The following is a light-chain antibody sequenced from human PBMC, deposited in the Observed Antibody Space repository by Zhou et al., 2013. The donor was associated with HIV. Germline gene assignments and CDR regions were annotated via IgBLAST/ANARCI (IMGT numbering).Light chain of an antibody. Sequence: EIVLTQSPGTLSLSPGERATLSCRASQSLSSRYLAWYQQKPSQAPRLLIYGASSRATGIPDRFSGSGSGTEFTLTISSVQSEDSAVYYCQQYNDWPYTFGQGTKLEIK. CDR3: QQYNDWPYT. J-gene: IGKJ2*01. V-gene: IGKV3D-15*01. CDR1: QSLSSRY. CDR2: GAS.